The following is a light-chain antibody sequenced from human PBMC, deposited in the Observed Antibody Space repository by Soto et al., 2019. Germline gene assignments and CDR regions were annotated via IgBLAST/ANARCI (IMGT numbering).Light chain of an antibody. Sequence: EIVMTQSPATLSVSPGERATLSCRASQSVSTKLAWYKQKPGQAPRLLIYGASTRATGIPARFSGSGSGTEFTLTNGSLQSEDFAVYYCQHYNNWPLTFGGGTKVEIK. V-gene: IGKV3-15*01. CDR2: GAS. CDR1: QSVSTK. CDR3: QHYNNWPLT. J-gene: IGKJ4*01.